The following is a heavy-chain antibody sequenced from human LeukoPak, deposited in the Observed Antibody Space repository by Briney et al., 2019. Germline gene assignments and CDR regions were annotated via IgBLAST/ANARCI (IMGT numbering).Heavy chain of an antibody. CDR1: GYTFTTYG. D-gene: IGHD3-10*01. CDR3: ARDSRGYYYGSGSSIDY. V-gene: IGHV1-18*01. Sequence: GASVKVSCKASGYTFTTYGISWVRQAPGQGLEWMGWISAYNANTNYAQKFQGRVTMPTDTSTSTAYMELTSLRSDDTAVYYCARDSRGYYYGSGSSIDYWGQGTLVTVSS. CDR2: ISAYNANT. J-gene: IGHJ4*02.